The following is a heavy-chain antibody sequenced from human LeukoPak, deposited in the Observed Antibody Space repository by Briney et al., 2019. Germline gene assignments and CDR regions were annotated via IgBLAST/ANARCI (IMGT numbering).Heavy chain of an antibody. D-gene: IGHD1-26*01. Sequence: GGSLRLSCAASGFTFNNYAMSWVRQAPGKGLEWVSAISGSGGSTYYADSVKGRFTISRDNSKNTLYLQMNSLRAEDTAVYYCSRDLPGRVGPTTPAFDIWGQGTMVTVPS. CDR2: ISGSGGST. J-gene: IGHJ3*02. CDR1: GFTFNNYA. V-gene: IGHV3-23*01. CDR3: SRDLPGRVGPTTPAFDI.